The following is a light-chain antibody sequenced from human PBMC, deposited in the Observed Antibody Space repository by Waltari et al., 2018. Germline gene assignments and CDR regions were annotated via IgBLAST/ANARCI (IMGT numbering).Light chain of an antibody. CDR3: QTWGTGIQV. J-gene: IGLJ3*02. CDR2: LNSDGSH. Sequence: QLVLTQSPSASASLGASVKLTCTLSSGHSSYAIAWHQQQPEKGPRYLMKLNSDGSHSKGAGIPDRFSGSSSGAERYLTSSSLQSEDEADYYCQTWGTGIQVFGGGTKLTVL. V-gene: IGLV4-69*01. CDR1: SGHSSYA.